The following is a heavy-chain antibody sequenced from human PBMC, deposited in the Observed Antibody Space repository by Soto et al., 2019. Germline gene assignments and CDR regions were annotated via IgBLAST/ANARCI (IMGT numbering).Heavy chain of an antibody. CDR1: GFIFSNYA. Sequence: VQVLESGGGLVQPGGSRRLSCAASGFIFSNYAMMWVRQAPGKGLEWVSAISGSGGGTQYADSVRGRLTISRDNSKNTLYLQMNSLRAEDTAVYYCAKDPNGDYIGAFDFWGQGILVTVSS. D-gene: IGHD4-17*01. V-gene: IGHV3-23*01. CDR3: AKDPNGDYIGAFDF. CDR2: ISGSGGGT. J-gene: IGHJ3*01.